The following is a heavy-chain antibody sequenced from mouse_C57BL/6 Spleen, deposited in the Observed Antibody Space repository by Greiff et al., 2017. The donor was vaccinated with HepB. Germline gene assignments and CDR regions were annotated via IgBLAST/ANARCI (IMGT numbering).Heavy chain of an antibody. Sequence: QVHVKQSGPELVKPGASVKISCKASGYAFSSSWMNWVKQRPGKGLEWIGRIYPGDGDTNYNGKFKGKATLTADKSSSTAYMQLSSLTSEDSAVYFCARWENYGDYYAMDYWGQGTSVTVSS. V-gene: IGHV1-82*01. CDR3: ARWENYGDYYAMDY. J-gene: IGHJ4*01. D-gene: IGHD1-1*01. CDR2: IYPGDGDT. CDR1: GYAFSSSW.